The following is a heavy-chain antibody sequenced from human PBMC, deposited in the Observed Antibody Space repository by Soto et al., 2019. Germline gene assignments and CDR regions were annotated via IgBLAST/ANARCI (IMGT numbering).Heavy chain of an antibody. CDR1: GFTFSSYA. CDR2: ISYDGSNK. V-gene: IGHV3-30-3*01. Sequence: QVQLVESGGGVVQPGRSLRLSCAASGFTFSSYAMHWVRQAPGKGLEWVAVISYDGSNKYYADSVRGRFTISRDNSKNTLYMQTSSLRAEQTAVYYCARDRTRAGSGYYTFDCWGQGTLVTVSS. J-gene: IGHJ4*02. D-gene: IGHD3-3*01. CDR3: ARDRTRAGSGYYTFDC.